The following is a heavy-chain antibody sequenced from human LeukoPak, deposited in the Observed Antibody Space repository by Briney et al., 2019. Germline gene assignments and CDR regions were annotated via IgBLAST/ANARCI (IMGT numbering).Heavy chain of an antibody. D-gene: IGHD6-13*01. V-gene: IGHV4-39*01. CDR2: IYYSGST. CDR3: ASARGIAAAADY. CDR1: GGSISSSSYY. J-gene: IGHJ4*02. Sequence: SETLSLTCTVSGGSISSSSYYWGWIRQPPGKGLEWIGSIYYSGSTYYNPSLKSRVTISVDTSKNQFSLKLSSVTAAVTAVYYCASARGIAAAADYWGQGTLVTVSS.